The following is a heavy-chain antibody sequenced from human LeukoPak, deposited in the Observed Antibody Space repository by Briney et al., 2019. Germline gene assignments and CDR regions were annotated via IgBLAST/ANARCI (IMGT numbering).Heavy chain of an antibody. CDR3: ARAPPYDFWSGFSGMDV. CDR1: GGSFSGYY. CDR2: INHSGST. D-gene: IGHD3-3*01. Sequence: SETLSLTCAGYGGSFSGYYWSWIRQPPGKGLEWIGEINHSGSTNYNPSLKSRVTISVDTSKNQFSLKLSSVAAADTAVYYCARAPPYDFWSGFSGMDVWGQGTTVTVSS. J-gene: IGHJ6*02. V-gene: IGHV4-34*01.